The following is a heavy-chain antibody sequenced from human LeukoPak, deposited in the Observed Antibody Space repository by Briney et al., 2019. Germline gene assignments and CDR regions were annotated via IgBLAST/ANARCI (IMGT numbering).Heavy chain of an antibody. CDR3: AREKFDS. J-gene: IGHJ5*01. CDR2: VSYEGTIK. Sequence: GGSLRLSCAASGFTFSSYWMSRVRQAPGKGLEWVAVVSYEGTIKYYSDSAKGRFTISRDNSNSLISLQMNDLTTEDTAVYYCAREKFDSWGQGTLVTVSP. V-gene: IGHV3-30*03. CDR1: GFTFSSYW.